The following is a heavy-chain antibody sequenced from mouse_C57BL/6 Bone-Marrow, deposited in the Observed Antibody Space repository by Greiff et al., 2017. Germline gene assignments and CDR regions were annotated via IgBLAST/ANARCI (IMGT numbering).Heavy chain of an antibody. CDR3: ARHDWDWFAY. D-gene: IGHD4-1*01. CDR1: GFTFSDYY. V-gene: IGHV5-12*01. CDR2: ISNGGGST. J-gene: IGHJ3*01. Sequence: EVKLVESGGGLVQPGGSLKLSCAASGFTFSDYYMYWVRQPPEKRLEWVAYISNGGGSTYYPDTVKGRFTISRDNSKNTLYLQMSRLKSEDTAMYYCARHDWDWFAYWGQGTLVTVSA.